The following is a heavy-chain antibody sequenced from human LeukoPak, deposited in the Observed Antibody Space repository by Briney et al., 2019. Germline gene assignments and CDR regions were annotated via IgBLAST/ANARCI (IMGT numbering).Heavy chain of an antibody. CDR2: ISAYNGNT. CDR3: ARDRGLWGYGNFWFDP. J-gene: IGHJ5*02. Sequence: ASVKVSCKASGYTFTSYGISWVRQAPGQGLEWMGWISAYNGNTNYAQKLQGRVTMTTDTSTSTAYMELRRLRSDDTAVYLCARDRGLWGYGNFWFDPWGQGTLVTVSS. CDR1: GYTFTSYG. D-gene: IGHD3-16*01. V-gene: IGHV1-18*01.